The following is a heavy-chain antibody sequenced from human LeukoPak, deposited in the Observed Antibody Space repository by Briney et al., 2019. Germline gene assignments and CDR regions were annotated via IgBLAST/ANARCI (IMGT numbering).Heavy chain of an antibody. J-gene: IGHJ4*02. CDR2: ISAYNGNT. CDR1: GYTFTSYG. CDR3: ATTRSNWNCLY. V-gene: IGHV1-18*01. Sequence: ASVKVSCKASGYTFTSYGISWVRQAPGQGLEWMGCISAYNGNTNYAQKLQGRVTMTTDPSTSTAYMELRSLRADDTAVYYCATTRSNWNCLYWGQGTLVTVSS. D-gene: IGHD1-7*01.